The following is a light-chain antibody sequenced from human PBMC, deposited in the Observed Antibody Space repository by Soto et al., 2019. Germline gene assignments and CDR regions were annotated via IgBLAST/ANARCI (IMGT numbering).Light chain of an antibody. Sequence: EIVLTQSPGTLSLSPGERATLSCRASQSVSSSYLAWYQQTPGQAPRLLIYGASSRATGIPDRFSGSGSGTDFTLTISRLEPEGFAVYYCQQYGSSPFTFGPGTKVDIK. V-gene: IGKV3-20*01. CDR1: QSVSSSY. CDR2: GAS. J-gene: IGKJ3*01. CDR3: QQYGSSPFT.